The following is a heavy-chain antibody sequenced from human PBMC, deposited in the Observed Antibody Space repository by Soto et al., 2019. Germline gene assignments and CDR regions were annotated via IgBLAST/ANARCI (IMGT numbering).Heavy chain of an antibody. V-gene: IGHV1-46*01. CDR1: GYTFTSYY. D-gene: IGHD1-1*01. J-gene: IGHJ6*02. CDR3: AVGGTYSGVDV. CDR2: INPDGGGT. Sequence: QVQLVQSGAEVKKPGASVKVSCKASGYTFTSYYMHWVRLAPGQGLEWMGIINPDGGGTSYAQHSQGTVIMTRDTSPSTVHTETSSLRSQDTAVYYSAVGGTYSGVDVWGQGTTVTVSS.